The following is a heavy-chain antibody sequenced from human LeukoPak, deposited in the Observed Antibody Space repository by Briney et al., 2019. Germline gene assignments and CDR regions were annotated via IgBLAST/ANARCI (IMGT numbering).Heavy chain of an antibody. D-gene: IGHD6-19*01. J-gene: IGHJ5*01. CDR1: GFTFSSYS. Sequence: PGGALRLSCAASGFTFSSYSMNSVRQAPGKGLEWVSAISGSGGSTYYADSVKGRFTISRDNSKNTLYLQMNSLRAEDTAVYYCAKADQFQGIAVAGAYNWFDPWGQGTTVTVSS. CDR3: AKADQFQGIAVAGAYNWFDP. V-gene: IGHV3-23*01. CDR2: ISGSGGST.